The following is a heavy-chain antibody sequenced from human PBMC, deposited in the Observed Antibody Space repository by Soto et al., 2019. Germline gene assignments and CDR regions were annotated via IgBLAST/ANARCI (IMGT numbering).Heavy chain of an antibody. Sequence: SETLSLTCTVSGYSISSGSYWGWIRQPPGKGLEWIGSTHESGSTYSNPSLKSRVTMSVDTSKNQFSLKLTSVTAADTAVYYCARHWACSTTSCYHFDYWGQGALVTVSS. CDR3: ARHWACSTTSCYHFDY. CDR2: THESGST. V-gene: IGHV4-38-2*02. J-gene: IGHJ4*02. CDR1: GYSISSGSY. D-gene: IGHD2-2*01.